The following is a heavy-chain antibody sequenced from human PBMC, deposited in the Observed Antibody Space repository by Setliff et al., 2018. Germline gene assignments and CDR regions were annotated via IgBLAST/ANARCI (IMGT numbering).Heavy chain of an antibody. CDR2: IIGDGEKT. V-gene: IGHV3-23*01. CDR3: RLWFGELLRDY. J-gene: IGHJ4*02. CDR1: GFSFNIYA. Sequence: SGGSLRLSCAASGFSFNIYAMTWVRQAPGKGLEWVASIIGDGEKTYYADFVKGRFTISGDKSKNTLYLQMSNVRADDTAVYYCRLWFGELLRDYWGQGTLVTVSS. D-gene: IGHD3-10*01.